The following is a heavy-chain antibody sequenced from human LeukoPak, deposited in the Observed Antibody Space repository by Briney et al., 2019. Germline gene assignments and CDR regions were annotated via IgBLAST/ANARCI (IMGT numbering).Heavy chain of an antibody. CDR2: INHSGST. V-gene: IGHV4-34*01. CDR1: GGSFSGYY. CDR3: ARSKYSSGCFDY. D-gene: IGHD6-19*01. Sequence: SETLSLTCAVYGGSFSGYYWSWIRQPPGKGLEWIGEINHSGSTNYNPSLKSRVTISVDTSKNQFSLKMSSVTDADTAVYYCARSKYSSGCFDYWGQGTLVTVSS. J-gene: IGHJ4*02.